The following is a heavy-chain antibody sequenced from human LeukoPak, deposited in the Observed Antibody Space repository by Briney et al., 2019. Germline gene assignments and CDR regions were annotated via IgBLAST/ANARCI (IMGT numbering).Heavy chain of an antibody. Sequence: PSETQSLTCNVSGYSISSGYFWGWVRQAPGKGLEWIGSIYQRATVHYNPSLKSRVTISLDTSKNHFSLNLRSMQASDTAVYYCARAFFDSWGQGTLVTVSS. J-gene: IGHJ4*02. V-gene: IGHV4-38-2*02. CDR3: ARAFFDS. CDR2: IYQRATV. CDR1: GYSISSGYF.